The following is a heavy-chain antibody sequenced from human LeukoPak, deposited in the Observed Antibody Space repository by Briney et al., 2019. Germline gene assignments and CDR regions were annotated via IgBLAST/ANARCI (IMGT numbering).Heavy chain of an antibody. CDR2: INPNSGGT. CDR1: GYTLTELS. V-gene: IGHV1-2*02. D-gene: IGHD5-12*01. J-gene: IGHJ6*03. Sequence: ASVKVSCKVSGYTLTELSMHWVRQAPGQGLEWMGWINPNSGGTNYAQKFQGRVTMTRDTSISTAYMELSRLRSDDTAVYYCARDRVATNSYYYYMDVWGKGTTVTVSS. CDR3: ARDRVATNSYYYYMDV.